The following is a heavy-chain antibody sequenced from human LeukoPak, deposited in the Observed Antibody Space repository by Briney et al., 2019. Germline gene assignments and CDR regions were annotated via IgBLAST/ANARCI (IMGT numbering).Heavy chain of an antibody. D-gene: IGHD3-10*01. J-gene: IGHJ6*02. Sequence: GESLKVSCMGSVYSFTSYLIGWLRQMPGKGLEWMGITYPGDSDTRYSPSFQGQVTTSADKSISTAYLQWSSLKASDTAMYYCARNRITMVRGVYYYYGVDVWGQGTTVTVSS. CDR2: TYPGDSDT. CDR1: VYSFTSYL. V-gene: IGHV5-51*01. CDR3: ARNRITMVRGVYYYYGVDV.